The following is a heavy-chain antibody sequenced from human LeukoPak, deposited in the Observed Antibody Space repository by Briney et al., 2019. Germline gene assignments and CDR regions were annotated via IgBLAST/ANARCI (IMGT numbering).Heavy chain of an antibody. CDR1: GFRFSNFA. D-gene: IGHD5-12*01. CDR3: AKGAYDYIEMGYFDD. CDR2: IIGSSGDT. J-gene: IGHJ4*02. Sequence: GGSLRLSCAASGFRFSNFAMSWVRQAPGKGLEWVSLIIGSSGDTLYADSVKGRFTISSDISKNRLYLQMNSLRAEDTALYYCAKGAYDYIEMGYFDDWGQGTLVTVSS. V-gene: IGHV3-23*01.